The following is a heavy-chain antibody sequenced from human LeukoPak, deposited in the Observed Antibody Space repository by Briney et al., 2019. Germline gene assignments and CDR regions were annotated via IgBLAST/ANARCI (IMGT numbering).Heavy chain of an antibody. CDR1: GYTFTRYY. J-gene: IGHJ5*02. CDR2: INPNGDST. CDR3: ARDRRLDSGSYQGWFDP. Sequence: GASVKVSCKASGYTFTRYYMYWVRQAPGQGLEWMGIINPNGDSTSYALKFQGRVTMTTDTSTSTAYMELRSLRSDDTAVYYCARDRRLDSGSYQGWFDPWGQGTLVTVSS. D-gene: IGHD1-26*01. V-gene: IGHV1-46*01.